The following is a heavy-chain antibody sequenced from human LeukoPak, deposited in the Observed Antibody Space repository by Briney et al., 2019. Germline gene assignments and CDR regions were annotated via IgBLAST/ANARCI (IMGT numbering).Heavy chain of an antibody. CDR1: GFTFSSYA. V-gene: IGHV3-30-3*01. Sequence: GGSLRLSCVASGFTFSSYAMHWVRQAPGKGLEWVAVISYDGSKKYYADSVKGRLTISRDNSKNTLYLQMNSLRAEDTAVYYCAAPGVPAATYYFDYWGQGTLVTVSS. CDR2: ISYDGSKK. CDR3: AAPGVPAATYYFDY. J-gene: IGHJ4*02. D-gene: IGHD2-2*01.